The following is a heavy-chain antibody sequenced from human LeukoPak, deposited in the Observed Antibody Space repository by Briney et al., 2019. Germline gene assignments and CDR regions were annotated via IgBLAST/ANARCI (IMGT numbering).Heavy chain of an antibody. CDR3: ARDMAAAGTDVFDY. D-gene: IGHD6-13*01. CDR1: GYSFTSYW. J-gene: IGHJ4*02. Sequence: GESLKISCKGSGYSFTSYWIGWVRQMPGKGLEWMGIIYPGDSDTRYSPSFQGQVTISVDKSITTAYLQWSSLKASDTAMYYCARDMAAAGTDVFDYWGQGTLVTVSS. CDR2: IYPGDSDT. V-gene: IGHV5-51*01.